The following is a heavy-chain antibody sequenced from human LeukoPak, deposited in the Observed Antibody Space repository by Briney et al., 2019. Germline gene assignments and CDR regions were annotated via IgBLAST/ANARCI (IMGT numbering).Heavy chain of an antibody. D-gene: IGHD6-6*01. V-gene: IGHV4-39*01. CDR1: GRSISISSYY. J-gene: IGHJ4*02. CDR2: IYYSGST. CDR3: ARHVFQGIAALVFDY. Sequence: NPSETLSLTCTVSGRSISISSYYWGWIRQPRGKGLEWIGSIYYSGSTYYNPSVKSRVTLSVDPSKNQLCLELCSVTAAATAVYYCARHVFQGIAALVFDYWGQGTLVTVSS.